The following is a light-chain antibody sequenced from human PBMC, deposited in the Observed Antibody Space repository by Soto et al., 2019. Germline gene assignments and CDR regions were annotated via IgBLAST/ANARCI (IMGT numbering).Light chain of an antibody. V-gene: IGLV2-14*01. J-gene: IGLJ1*01. Sequence: QSALTQPASVSGSPGQSITISCTGTSSDVGDYNYVSWYQHHPGKAPKLIIHEVSDRPSGISNRFSGSKSGNTASLTISGLQAEDEADYYCSSYTSATTYVFGTGTKVTVL. CDR2: EVS. CDR3: SSYTSATTYV. CDR1: SSDVGDYNY.